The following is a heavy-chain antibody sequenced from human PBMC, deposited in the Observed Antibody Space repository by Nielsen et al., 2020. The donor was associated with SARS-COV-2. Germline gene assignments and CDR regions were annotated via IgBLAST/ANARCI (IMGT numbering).Heavy chain of an antibody. Sequence: SLNTSCAASGSTFDDYAMHWLRQAPGKGLGWVSGISWNSGSIGYADSVKGRFTISRDNAKNSLYLQMNSLRAEDTALYYCAKVDSGSYYYFDYWGQGTLVTVSS. CDR3: AKVDSGSYYYFDY. D-gene: IGHD1-26*01. V-gene: IGHV3-9*01. CDR1: GSTFDDYA. J-gene: IGHJ4*02. CDR2: ISWNSGSI.